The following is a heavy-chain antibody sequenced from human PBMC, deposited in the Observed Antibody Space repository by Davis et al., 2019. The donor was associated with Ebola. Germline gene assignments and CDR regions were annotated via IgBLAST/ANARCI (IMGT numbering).Heavy chain of an antibody. V-gene: IGHV3-7*03. CDR3: ARVDYGGNSLIHYYYGMDV. CDR2: IKQDGGEK. J-gene: IGHJ6*04. D-gene: IGHD4-23*01. Sequence: GGSLRLSCAASGFIFSNYWMSWVRQAPGKGPEWVAIIKQDGGEKYYADSVKGRFTISRDNSKNTLYLQMNSLRAEDTAVYYCARVDYGGNSLIHYYYGMDVWGKGTTVTVSS. CDR1: GFIFSNYW.